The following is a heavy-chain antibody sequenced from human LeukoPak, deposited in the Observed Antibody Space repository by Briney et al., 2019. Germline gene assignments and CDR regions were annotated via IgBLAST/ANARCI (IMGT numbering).Heavy chain of an antibody. Sequence: GRSLRLSCAASGFTFSSYALDWVRQAPGKGLEWVAVISKDGNSQNYADSVKGRFTISRDNSKNTLYLQMNSLSPEDTAVYYCAGESFDIWGQGTTVTVSS. CDR1: GFTFSSYA. J-gene: IGHJ3*02. CDR3: AGESFDI. V-gene: IGHV3-30*04. CDR2: ISKDGNSQ.